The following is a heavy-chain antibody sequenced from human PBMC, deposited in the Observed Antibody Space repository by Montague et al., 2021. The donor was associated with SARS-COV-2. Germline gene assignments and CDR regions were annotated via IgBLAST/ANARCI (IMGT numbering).Heavy chain of an antibody. CDR2: VSHPGSA. V-gene: IGHV4-34*01. CDR1: TEAFNGYY. D-gene: IGHD4-17*01. J-gene: IGHJ4*02. Sequence: SETLSLTCSVYTEAFNGYYWTWIRQPPGKGLEWIGEVSHPGSAKYNPSLKSRASISLNTYRKQVSLSLTSVTAADTATYYCARGVYTRVIFVVSPRYYFDYWGQGNKVAVSA. CDR3: ARGVYTRVIFVVSPRYYFDY.